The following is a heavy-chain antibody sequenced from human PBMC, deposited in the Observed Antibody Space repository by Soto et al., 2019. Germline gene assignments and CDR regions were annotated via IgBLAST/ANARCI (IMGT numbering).Heavy chain of an antibody. V-gene: IGHV3-30*03. CDR2: ISHDGGNK. J-gene: IGHJ4*02. CDR3: VGGYYYGDY. Sequence: QERLVESGGGVVQPGRSLRLSCAASGFSFRNYGMHWVRQAPGKGLEWVAGISHDGGNKYYSDSVKGRFTISRDNSKNTLYLQMNRLRDADTAVYYCVGGYYYGDYWGQGTLVTVSS. D-gene: IGHD3-22*01. CDR1: GFSFRNYG.